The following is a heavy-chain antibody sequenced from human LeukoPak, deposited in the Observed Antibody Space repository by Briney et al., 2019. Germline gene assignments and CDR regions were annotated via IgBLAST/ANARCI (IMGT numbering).Heavy chain of an antibody. CDR2: IWYDGSNK. D-gene: IGHD4-23*01. V-gene: IGHV3-33*01. CDR1: GXTFSSYG. CDR3: ARGYGGNSWHFDY. Sequence: PGGSLRLSCAASGXTFSSYGMHWVRQAPGKGLEWVAVIWYDGSNKYHGDSVKGRFTISRDNSKNTLYLQMNSLRAEDTAVYYCARGYGGNSWHFDYWGQGTLVTVSS. J-gene: IGHJ4*02.